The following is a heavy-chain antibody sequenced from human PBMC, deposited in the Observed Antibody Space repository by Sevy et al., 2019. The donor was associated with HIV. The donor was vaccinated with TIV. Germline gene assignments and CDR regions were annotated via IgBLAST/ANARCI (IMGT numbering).Heavy chain of an antibody. Sequence: GGSLRLSCEASGFTFSKYSMSWVRQAPGKGLEWVSTFSFGCGRINYADSVKGRFTISRDDSKNTPYLQMNSRRAEDTAVYYCAREGCTKPHDYWGQGTLVTVSS. CDR2: FSFGCGRI. D-gene: IGHD2-8*01. J-gene: IGHJ4*02. CDR1: GFTFSKYS. CDR3: AREGCTKPHDY. V-gene: IGHV3-23*01.